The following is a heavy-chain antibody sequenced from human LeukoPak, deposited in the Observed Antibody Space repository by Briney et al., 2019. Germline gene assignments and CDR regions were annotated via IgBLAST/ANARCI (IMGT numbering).Heavy chain of an antibody. CDR3: ARDVEHCSSTSCLNWFDP. CDR2: ISSSGSTI. J-gene: IGHJ5*02. V-gene: IGHV3-11*04. Sequence: PGGSLRLSCAASGFTFSDYYMSWIRQAPGKGLEWVSYISSSGSTIYYADSVKGRFTISRDNAKNSLYLQMNSLRAEDTAVYYCARDVEHCSSTSCLNWFDPWGQGTLVTVSS. CDR1: GFTFSDYY. D-gene: IGHD2-2*01.